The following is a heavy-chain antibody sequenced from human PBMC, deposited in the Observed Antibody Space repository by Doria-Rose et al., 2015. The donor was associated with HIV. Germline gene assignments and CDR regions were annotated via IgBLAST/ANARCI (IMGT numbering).Heavy chain of an antibody. Sequence: QVQLQESGPGLVKPSETLSLTCTVSGGSVSSGSYYWSWIRQPPGQGLEWIGYIYYSGSTNYNPSLKSRVTISVDTSKNQFSLKLSSVTAADTAVYYCARDVRRYYDSSGVMGFDYWGQGTLVTVSS. J-gene: IGHJ4*02. CDR3: ARDVRRYYDSSGVMGFDY. V-gene: IGHV4-61*01. CDR2: IYYSGST. CDR1: GGSVSSGSYY. D-gene: IGHD3-22*01.